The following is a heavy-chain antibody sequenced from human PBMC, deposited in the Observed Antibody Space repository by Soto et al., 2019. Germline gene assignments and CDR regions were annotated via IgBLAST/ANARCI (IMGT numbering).Heavy chain of an antibody. J-gene: IGHJ6*02. CDR2: INPSGGST. CDR1: GYTFTSYY. Sequence: ASVKVSCKASGYTFTSYYMHWVRQAPGQGLEWMGIINPSGGSTSYAQKFQGRVTMTRDTSTSTVYMELSSLRSEDTAVYYCARDLEPYSSSSPQRVYYYYGMDVWGQGTTVTVSS. CDR3: ARDLEPYSSSSPQRVYYYYGMDV. D-gene: IGHD6-6*01. V-gene: IGHV1-46*01.